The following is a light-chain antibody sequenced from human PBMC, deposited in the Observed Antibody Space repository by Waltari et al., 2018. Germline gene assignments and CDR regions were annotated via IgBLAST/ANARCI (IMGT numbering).Light chain of an antibody. CDR3: QQFNDWPRT. Sequence: EVVMTQSPATLSVSQGERATLSCRASQSISINMVWYQQRPGQAPRLLIYEASMRATDIPARFSGSGSGTEFTLTISSVQSEDAAVYYCQQFNDWPRTFGQGTKEEIK. CDR2: EAS. CDR1: QSISIN. J-gene: IGKJ1*01. V-gene: IGKV3-15*01.